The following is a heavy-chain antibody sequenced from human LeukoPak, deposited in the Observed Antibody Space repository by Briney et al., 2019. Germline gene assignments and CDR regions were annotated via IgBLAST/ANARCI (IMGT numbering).Heavy chain of an antibody. Sequence: TSGGSLRLSWAVSGFTSSNAWMSWVRQAPGKGLEWVGRIKSKTDGGTRDYAAPVKGRFTISRDDSKNTLYLQMNSLKTEDTAVYYCTTFDYAAFLIWGQGTMVTVSS. J-gene: IGHJ3*02. CDR1: GFTSSNAW. D-gene: IGHD4/OR15-4a*01. CDR3: TTFDYAAFLI. V-gene: IGHV3-15*01. CDR2: IKSKTDGGTR.